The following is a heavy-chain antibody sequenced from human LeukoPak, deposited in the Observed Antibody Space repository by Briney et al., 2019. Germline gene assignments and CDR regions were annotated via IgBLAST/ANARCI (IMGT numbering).Heavy chain of an antibody. Sequence: GGSLRLSCAASGFTFSSYAMSWVRQAPGKGLEWVSAISGSGGSTYYADSVKGRFTISRDNSKNTLYLQMNSLRAEDTAVYYRARVFGADNDAFDIWGQGTMVTVSS. CDR2: ISGSGGST. J-gene: IGHJ3*02. CDR1: GFTFSSYA. D-gene: IGHD3-3*01. CDR3: ARVFGADNDAFDI. V-gene: IGHV3-23*01.